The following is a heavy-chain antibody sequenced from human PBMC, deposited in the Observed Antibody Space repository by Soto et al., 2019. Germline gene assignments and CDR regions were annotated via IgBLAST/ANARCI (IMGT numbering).Heavy chain of an antibody. CDR1: GGTFSSYT. V-gene: IGHV1-69*08. Sequence: QVQLVQSGAEVKKPGSSVKVSCKASGGTFSSYTISWVRQAPGQGLEWMGRIIPILGIANYAQKFQGRVTITEDKSTSTAYMELSSLRSEDTAVYYCARDIGDPRLDYWGQGTLVTVSS. CDR2: IIPILGIA. D-gene: IGHD4-17*01. CDR3: ARDIGDPRLDY. J-gene: IGHJ4*02.